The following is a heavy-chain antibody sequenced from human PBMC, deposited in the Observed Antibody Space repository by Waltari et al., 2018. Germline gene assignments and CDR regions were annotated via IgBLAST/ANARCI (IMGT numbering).Heavy chain of an antibody. Sequence: EVQLVESGGGLVQPGGSLRLSCAASGFSCSSYWMSWVRQAPGKGLEWVANIKQDGSEKYYVDSVKCRFTISRDNAKNSLYLQMNSLRAEDTAVYYCARIVGAVGYWGQGTLVTVSS. D-gene: IGHD1-26*01. CDR2: IKQDGSEK. CDR3: ARIVGAVGY. CDR1: GFSCSSYW. J-gene: IGHJ4*02. V-gene: IGHV3-7*01.